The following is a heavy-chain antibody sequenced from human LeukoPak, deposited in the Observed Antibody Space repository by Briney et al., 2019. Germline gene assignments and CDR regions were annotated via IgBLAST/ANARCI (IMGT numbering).Heavy chain of an antibody. V-gene: IGHV5-51*01. CDR2: IYPGDSDT. Sequence: GESLKISCKGSGYSFTSYWIGWVRQMPGKGLEWMGIIYPGDSDTRYSPSFQGQVTISADKSISTAYLQWSSLKASDTAMYYCARLGGDIVVVPAASYYFDYWGQGTLVTVSS. J-gene: IGHJ4*02. CDR3: ARLGGDIVVVPAASYYFDY. D-gene: IGHD2-2*01. CDR1: GYSFTSYW.